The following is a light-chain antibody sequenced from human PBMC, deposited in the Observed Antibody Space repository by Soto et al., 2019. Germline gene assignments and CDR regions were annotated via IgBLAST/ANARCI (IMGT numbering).Light chain of an antibody. CDR1: LSISNA. J-gene: IGKJ2*01. CDR3: QQYNDSFPYT. CDR2: KSS. Sequence: QLTQSESTLSASVCYRVFITGLASLSISNAWPCYQQKPGKPPKLLIYKSSSLAIGGPSRFSGSSSGTESTLTVSSLQPDDFATYYCQQYNDSFPYTFGQGSNVDI. V-gene: IGKV1-5*03.